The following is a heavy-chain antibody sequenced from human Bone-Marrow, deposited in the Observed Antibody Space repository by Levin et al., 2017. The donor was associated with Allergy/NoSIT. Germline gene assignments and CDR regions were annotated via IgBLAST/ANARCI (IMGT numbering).Heavy chain of an antibody. V-gene: IGHV4-38-2*02. Sequence: PSETLSLTCTVSGYSISSGYYWGWIRQPPGKGLEWIGNIYHSGSSYYDPSLKSRVAISVDASKNQFSLKLTSVTAADTAVYYCARLQRGYSSEIDYWGQGTLVTVSS. J-gene: IGHJ4*02. CDR3: ARLQRGYSSEIDY. D-gene: IGHD5-18*01. CDR2: IYHSGSS. CDR1: GYSISSGYY.